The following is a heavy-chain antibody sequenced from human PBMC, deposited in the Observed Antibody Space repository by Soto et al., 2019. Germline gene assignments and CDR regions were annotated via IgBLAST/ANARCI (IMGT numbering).Heavy chain of an antibody. CDR3: AREQGWYAN. J-gene: IGHJ4*02. D-gene: IGHD2-8*01. CDR2: IYSGGST. CDR1: GFTVSSNY. Sequence: EVQLVESGGGLIQPGGSLRLSCAASGFTVSSNYMSWVRQAPGKGLEWVSVIYSGGSTYYADSVKGRFIISRDNSKNTVYRQVNILRAESTAVYYCAREQGWYANWGPGTLVTVAS. V-gene: IGHV3-53*01.